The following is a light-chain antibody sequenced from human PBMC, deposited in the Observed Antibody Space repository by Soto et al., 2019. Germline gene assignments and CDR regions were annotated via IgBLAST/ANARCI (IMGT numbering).Light chain of an antibody. J-gene: IGKJ4*01. CDR1: QSVSSNY. V-gene: IGKV3-20*01. CDR2: GAS. Sequence: EIVLTQSPGTLSLSPGERATLACRASQSVSSNYLAWYQQKPGQAPRLLIYGASSRATGIPDRFSGSGSETDFTLTISRLEPEDFAVYFCQQYGTSPLTFGGGTKVDI. CDR3: QQYGTSPLT.